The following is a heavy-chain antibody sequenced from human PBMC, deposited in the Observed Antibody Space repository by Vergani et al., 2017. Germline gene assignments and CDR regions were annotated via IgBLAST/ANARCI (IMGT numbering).Heavy chain of an antibody. CDR2: IYYSGST. V-gene: IGHV4-61*08. CDR3: ARCNTKKPSSKEMARYYYCGMDV. Sequence: QVQLQESGPGLVKPSQTLSLTCTVSGGSISSGGYYWSWIRQHPGKGLEWIGYIYYSGSTNYNPSLKSRVTIAVETSKNQLSLTLSSVPAADTAVYYCARCNTKKPSSKEMARYYYCGMDVWGQG. J-gene: IGHJ6*02. CDR1: GGSISSGGYY. D-gene: IGHD5-24*01.